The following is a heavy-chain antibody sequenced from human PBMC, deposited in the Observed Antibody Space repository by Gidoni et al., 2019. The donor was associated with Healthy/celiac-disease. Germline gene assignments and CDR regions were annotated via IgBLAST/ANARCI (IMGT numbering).Heavy chain of an antibody. CDR1: GFTFSDYN. J-gene: IGHJ4*02. Sequence: QVQLVASGGGVVKPGGSLRLSCAASGFTFSDYNMSGIRQAPGKGLEWVSYISSSGSTIYYADSVKGRFTISRDNAKNSLYLQMNSLRAEDTAVYYCARDWGDPAGPVTPAFDYWGQGTLVTVSS. CDR3: ARDWGDPAGPVTPAFDY. D-gene: IGHD4-17*01. V-gene: IGHV3-11*01. CDR2: ISSSGSTI.